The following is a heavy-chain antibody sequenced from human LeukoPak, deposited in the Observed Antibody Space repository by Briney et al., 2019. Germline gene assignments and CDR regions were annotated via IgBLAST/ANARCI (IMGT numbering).Heavy chain of an antibody. V-gene: IGHV3-23*01. D-gene: IGHD2-15*01. J-gene: IGHJ4*02. CDR3: AKRGTRQLLQKYYFDC. Sequence: GGSLRLSCAASGFTFSSYGMSWVRQAPGKGLEWVSAISGSGGSTYYADSVKGRFTISKDNSKNTLYLQMNSLRAEDTAVYYCAKRGTRQLLQKYYFDCWGQGTLVTVSS. CDR2: ISGSGGST. CDR1: GFTFSSYG.